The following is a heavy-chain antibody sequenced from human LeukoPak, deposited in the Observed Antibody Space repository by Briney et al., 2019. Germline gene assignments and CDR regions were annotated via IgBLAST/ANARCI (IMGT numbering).Heavy chain of an antibody. CDR2: ILSDGSKE. J-gene: IGHJ3*02. Sequence: PGGSLRLSCAASGFTFSSYGMHWVRQAPGKGLEWVAVILSDGSKEFYTDSVKGRFTISGDNSKNTLYLQMNSLRAEDTAVYYCARTYSSSWYNDAFDIWGQGTMVTVSS. CDR3: ARTYSSSWYNDAFDI. CDR1: GFTFSSYG. V-gene: IGHV3-30*19. D-gene: IGHD6-13*01.